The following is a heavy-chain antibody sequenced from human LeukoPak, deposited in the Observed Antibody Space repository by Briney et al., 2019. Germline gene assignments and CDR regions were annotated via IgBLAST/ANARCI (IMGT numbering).Heavy chain of an antibody. CDR2: IYTSGNT. Sequence: PSQTLSLTCTVSGVSISSGNYYWSWIRQPAGKGREWVGRIYTSGNTNYNPSLKSRVTISVDTSKNQFSLKLSSVTAADTAVYYCASLYYYDSAPFDPWGQGTLVTVSS. D-gene: IGHD3-22*01. J-gene: IGHJ5*02. CDR1: GVSISSGNYY. CDR3: ASLYYYDSAPFDP. V-gene: IGHV4-61*02.